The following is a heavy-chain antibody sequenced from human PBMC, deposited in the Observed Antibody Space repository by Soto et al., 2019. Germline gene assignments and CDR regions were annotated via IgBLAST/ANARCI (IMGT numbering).Heavy chain of an antibody. CDR3: ARDPGYSYAYN. CDR2: INAGNGNT. D-gene: IGHD5-18*01. V-gene: IGHV1-3*01. CDR1: GYNFTSYA. J-gene: IGHJ4*02. Sequence: VQLVQSGAEVKKPGPSEKVSCKASGYNFTSYAMPWVSQAPGQRLEWMGWINAGNGNTKYSQKFQGRVTITRDTSASTAYMELSRLRSEDTAVYYCARDPGYSYAYNWGQGTLVNVSS.